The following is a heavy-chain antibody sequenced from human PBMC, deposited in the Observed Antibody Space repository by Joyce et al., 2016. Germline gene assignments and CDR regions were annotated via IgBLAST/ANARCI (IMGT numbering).Heavy chain of an antibody. D-gene: IGHD6-6*01. V-gene: IGHV3-74*01. CDR1: GFSFSGYW. CDR2: SNTEGSST. CDR3: VRGISARPGGPNWFDP. J-gene: IGHJ5*02. Sequence: EVQLVESGGGLVQPGGSLRLSCAASGFSFSGYWIHWVRQAPGKGLVWVSRSNTEGSSTRFADSVKGRFTISRDNAKNTLYLQMNSLRAEDTAVYYCVRGISARPGGPNWFDPWGQGTLVTVSS.